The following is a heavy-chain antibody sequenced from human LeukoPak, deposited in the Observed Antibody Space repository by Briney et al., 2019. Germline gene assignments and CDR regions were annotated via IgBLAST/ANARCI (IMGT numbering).Heavy chain of an antibody. D-gene: IGHD3-10*01. V-gene: IGHV3-7*01. CDR3: ASAGTSGSYSRVDY. CDR1: GLTFSSYA. J-gene: IGHJ4*02. Sequence: PGGSLRLSCAASGLTFSSYAMSWVRQAPGKGLEWVANIKQDGSEKYYVDSVKGRFTISRDNAKNSLYLQMNSLRVEDTAVYYCASAGTSGSYSRVDYWGQGTLVTVSS. CDR2: IKQDGSEK.